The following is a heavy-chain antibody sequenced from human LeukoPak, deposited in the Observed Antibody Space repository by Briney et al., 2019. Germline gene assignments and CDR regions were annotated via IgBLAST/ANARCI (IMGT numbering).Heavy chain of an antibody. CDR2: ISSSSSYI. Sequence: PGGSLRLSCAASGFTFSSYSMNWVRQAPGKGLEWVSSISSSSSYIYYADSVKGRFTISRDNAKNSLYLQMNSLRAEDTAVYYCAKDRYGSGSYYGFIAPTDYWGQGTLVTVSS. CDR3: AKDRYGSGSYYGFIAPTDY. V-gene: IGHV3-21*01. CDR1: GFTFSSYS. D-gene: IGHD3-10*01. J-gene: IGHJ4*02.